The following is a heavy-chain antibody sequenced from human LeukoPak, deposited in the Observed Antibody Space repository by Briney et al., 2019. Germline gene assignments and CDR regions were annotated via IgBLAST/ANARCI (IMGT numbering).Heavy chain of an antibody. J-gene: IGHJ4*02. CDR2: ISSSSGSSI. V-gene: IGHV3-48*02. CDR3: ARDHDFAFDY. Sequence: PGGSLRLSCSASGFTFSSYRMNWVRQAPGKGLEWVSKISSSSGSSIFYADSVRGRFTISRDNAKNSLYLQMNSLRDEDTAMYYCARDHDFAFDYWGQGALVTVSS. CDR1: GFTFSSYR. D-gene: IGHD2-21*02.